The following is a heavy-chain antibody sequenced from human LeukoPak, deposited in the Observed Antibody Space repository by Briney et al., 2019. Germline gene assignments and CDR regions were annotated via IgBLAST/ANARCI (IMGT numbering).Heavy chain of an antibody. J-gene: IGHJ4*02. Sequence: PGGSLRLSSAASGFTFSSYAMSWVRQAPGKGLEWVSAISGSGGSTYYADSVKGRFTISRDNSKNTLYLQMNSLRAEDTAVYYCAKPRIYVEGIFDYWGQGTLVTVSS. V-gene: IGHV3-23*01. CDR1: GFTFSSYA. D-gene: IGHD4-17*01. CDR3: AKPRIYVEGIFDY. CDR2: ISGSGGST.